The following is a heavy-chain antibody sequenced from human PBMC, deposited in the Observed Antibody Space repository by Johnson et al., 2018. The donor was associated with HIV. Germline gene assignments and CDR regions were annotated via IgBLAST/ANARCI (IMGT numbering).Heavy chain of an antibody. CDR1: GITFSDYA. V-gene: IGHV3-30-3*02. CDR2: ISYDGSNK. D-gene: IGHD3-10*01. J-gene: IGHJ3*01. Sequence: QVQLVESGGGVVQPGRSLRLSCAASGITFSDYAMNWVRQAPGKGLEWVAVISYDGSNKYYADSVKGRFTLSRDNSKNTLDLQMNSLTIEDTAVFYCAKTRMGGILDAFDLWGQGTMVIVS. CDR3: AKTRMGGILDAFDL.